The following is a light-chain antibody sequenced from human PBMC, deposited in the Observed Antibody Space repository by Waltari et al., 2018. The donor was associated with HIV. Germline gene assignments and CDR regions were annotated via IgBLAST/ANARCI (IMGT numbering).Light chain of an antibody. CDR3: SSYTSSRTVV. CDR2: GVS. Sequence: QPALTQPASVSGSPGQSITLSCTGASSDVGRYNYVSRYQHHPGKAPKLIIYGVSNRPSGVSNRFSGSESGTTAALTVAGLQAEDEADCYCSSYTSSRTVVFGGGTKLTVL. CDR1: SSDVGRYNY. V-gene: IGLV2-14*03. J-gene: IGLJ2*01.